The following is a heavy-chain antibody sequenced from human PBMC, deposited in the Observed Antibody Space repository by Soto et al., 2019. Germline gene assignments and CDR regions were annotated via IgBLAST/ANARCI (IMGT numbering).Heavy chain of an antibody. D-gene: IGHD3-10*01. J-gene: IGHJ4*02. Sequence: GGSLRLSCAASGFTCSDYWMTWVRQAPGKGLEWVSAISGSGGSKYYADSVKGRFTISRDNSKNTLYLQMNSLRAEDTAVYYCAKDRASMVRGDIFEYWGQGTLVTVSS. CDR1: GFTCSDYW. CDR2: ISGSGGSK. CDR3: AKDRASMVRGDIFEY. V-gene: IGHV3-23*01.